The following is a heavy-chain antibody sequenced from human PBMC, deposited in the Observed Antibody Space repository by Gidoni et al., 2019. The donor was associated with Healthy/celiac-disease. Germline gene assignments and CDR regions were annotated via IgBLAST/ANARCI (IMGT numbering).Heavy chain of an antibody. D-gene: IGHD6-19*01. Sequence: EVQLVESGGGLVQPGGSLKLACAASGFTFSGSAMHWVRQASGKGLEWVGRIRSKANSYATAYAASVKGRFTISRDDSKNTAYLQMNSLKTEDTAVYYCTSGIAVADYWGQGTLVTVSS. CDR1: GFTFSGSA. CDR2: IRSKANSYAT. V-gene: IGHV3-73*02. CDR3: TSGIAVADY. J-gene: IGHJ4*02.